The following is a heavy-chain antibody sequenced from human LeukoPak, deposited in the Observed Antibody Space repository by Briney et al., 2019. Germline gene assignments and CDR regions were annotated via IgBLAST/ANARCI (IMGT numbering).Heavy chain of an antibody. J-gene: IGHJ6*03. CDR1: GYTFTSYD. D-gene: IGHD2-2*01. Sequence: GALVKVSCKASGYTFTSYDINWVRQATGQGLEWIGWMNPNSGNTGYAQKFQGRVTMTRNTSISTAYMELSSLRSEDTAVYYCARYCSSTSCHDYYYYYMDVWGKGTTVTVSS. V-gene: IGHV1-8*01. CDR2: MNPNSGNT. CDR3: ARYCSSTSCHDYYYYYMDV.